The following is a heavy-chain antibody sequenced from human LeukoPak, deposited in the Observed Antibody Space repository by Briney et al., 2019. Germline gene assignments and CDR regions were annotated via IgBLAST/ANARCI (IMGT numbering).Heavy chain of an antibody. CDR3: ARGPRIVLMVYATPFDY. Sequence: ASVKVSCTASGYTFTSYAMHWVRQAPGQRLEWMGWINAGNGNTKYSQKFQGRVTITRDTSASTAYVELSSLRSEDTAVYYCARGPRIVLMVYATPFDYWGQGTLVTVSS. CDR2: INAGNGNT. CDR1: GYTFTSYA. D-gene: IGHD2-8*01. V-gene: IGHV1-3*01. J-gene: IGHJ4*02.